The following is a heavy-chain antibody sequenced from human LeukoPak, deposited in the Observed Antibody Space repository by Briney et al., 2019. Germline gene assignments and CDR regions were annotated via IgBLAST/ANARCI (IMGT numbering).Heavy chain of an antibody. V-gene: IGHV4-59*01. CDR1: GGYISSYY. CDR2: IYYSGNT. Sequence: PSETLSLTCTVSGGYISSYYWSWIRQPPGKGLEWIGYIYYSGNTNYNPSLKSRVTISLDTSKIQVSLKMTSLTAADTAVYYCARANMFYYDSSGQRGIRSFDSWGQGTLVTVSS. D-gene: IGHD3-22*01. CDR3: ARANMFYYDSSGQRGIRSFDS. J-gene: IGHJ4*02.